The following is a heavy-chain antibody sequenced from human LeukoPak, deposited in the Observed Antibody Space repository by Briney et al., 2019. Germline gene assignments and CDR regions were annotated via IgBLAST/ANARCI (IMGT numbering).Heavy chain of an antibody. CDR3: ARTQGLLWFQQAFDY. Sequence: SETLSLTCAVYSGSFSGYYWSWIRQPPGKGLEWIGEINHSGSTNYNPSLKSRVTISVDTSKNQFSLKLSSVTAADTAVYYCARTQGLLWFQQAFDYWGQGTLVTVSS. J-gene: IGHJ4*02. CDR2: INHSGST. CDR1: SGSFSGYY. V-gene: IGHV4-34*01. D-gene: IGHD3-10*01.